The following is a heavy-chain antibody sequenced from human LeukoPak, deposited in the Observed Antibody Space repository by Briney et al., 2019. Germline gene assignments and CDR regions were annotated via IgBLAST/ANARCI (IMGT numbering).Heavy chain of an antibody. J-gene: IGHJ4*02. V-gene: IGHV4-59*01. Sequence: PSETLSLTCTVSGGSISSYYWSWIRQPPGKGLEWIGYIYYSGSTNYNPSLKSRVTISVDTSKNQFSLKLSSVTAADTAVYYCASGITGTTLGYWGQGTLVTVSS. D-gene: IGHD1-20*01. CDR2: IYYSGST. CDR3: ASGITGTTLGY. CDR1: GGSISSYY.